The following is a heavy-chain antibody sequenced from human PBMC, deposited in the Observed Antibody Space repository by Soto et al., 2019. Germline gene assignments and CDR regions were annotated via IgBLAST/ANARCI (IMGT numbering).Heavy chain of an antibody. CDR3: AKEVAYSSSWDTIDY. CDR1: GFPFSSYA. V-gene: IGHV3-23*01. J-gene: IGHJ4*02. D-gene: IGHD6-13*01. CDR2: ISGSGGST. Sequence: GGSLRISCAASGFPFSSYAMSWVRQAPGKGVEWVSAISGSGGSTYYADSVKGRFTISRDNSKNTLYLQMNSRRAEDTAVYYCAKEVAYSSSWDTIDYWGQGTLVTVSS.